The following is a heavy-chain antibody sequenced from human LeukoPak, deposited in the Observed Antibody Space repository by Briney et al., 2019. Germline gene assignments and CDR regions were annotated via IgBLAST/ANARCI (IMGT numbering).Heavy chain of an antibody. CDR3: ARDGGSGWYHFDY. J-gene: IGHJ4*02. CDR1: GYTFTGYY. V-gene: IGHV1-46*01. D-gene: IGHD6-19*01. CDR2: INPSGGST. Sequence: ASVKVSCKASGYTFTGYYMHWVRQAPGQGLEWMGIINPSGGSTSYAQKFQGRVTMTRDTSTSTVYMELSGLRSEDTAVYYCARDGGSGWYHFDYWGQGTLVTVSS.